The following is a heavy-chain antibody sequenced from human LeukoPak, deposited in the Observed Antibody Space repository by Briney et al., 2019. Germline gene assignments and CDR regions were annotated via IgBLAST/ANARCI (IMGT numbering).Heavy chain of an antibody. V-gene: IGHV3-30-3*01. Sequence: PGGSLRLSCAASGFTFSSYAMHWVRQAPGKGLEWVAVISYDGSNKYYADSVKGRFTISRVNSKNTLYLQMNSLRAEDTAVYYCARDLGPVPAATLGMDVWGQGTTVTVSS. CDR1: GFTFSSYA. CDR3: ARDLGPVPAATLGMDV. J-gene: IGHJ6*02. D-gene: IGHD2-2*01. CDR2: ISYDGSNK.